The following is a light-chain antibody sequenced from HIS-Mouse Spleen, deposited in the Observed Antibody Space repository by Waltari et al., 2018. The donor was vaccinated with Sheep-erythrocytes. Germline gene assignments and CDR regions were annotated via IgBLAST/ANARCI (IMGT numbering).Light chain of an antibody. Sequence: DIQMTQSPSSLSASVGDIVTITCQASQEIRNYLNWYQQKPGKAPKLLIYDASNLETGVPSRFSGSGSGTDFTFTISSLQPEDIATYYCQQYDNLPALTFGGGTKVEIK. J-gene: IGKJ4*01. CDR1: QEIRNY. CDR2: DAS. CDR3: QQYDNLPALT. V-gene: IGKV1-33*01.